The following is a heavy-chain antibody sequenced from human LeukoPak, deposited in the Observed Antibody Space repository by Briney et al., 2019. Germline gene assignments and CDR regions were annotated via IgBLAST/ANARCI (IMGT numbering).Heavy chain of an antibody. Sequence: GGSLRLSCAASGFSFSSNSMAWLRQAPGKGLEWVANIKGRFTISRDNARTSMYLQMDSLRVDDTAVYSCARWGIQATIDYWGQGALVTVS. CDR2: I. D-gene: IGHD1-26*01. J-gene: IGHJ4*02. V-gene: IGHV3-7*01. CDR1: GFSFSSNS. CDR3: ARWGIQATIDY.